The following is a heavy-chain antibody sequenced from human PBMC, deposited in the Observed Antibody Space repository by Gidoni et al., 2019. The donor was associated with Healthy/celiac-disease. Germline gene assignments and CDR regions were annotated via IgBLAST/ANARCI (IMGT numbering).Heavy chain of an antibody. J-gene: IGHJ4*02. CDR2: INPSGGPT. CDR1: GYTFTSYY. CDR3: ARGWPATFDY. V-gene: IGHV1-46*03. Sequence: QVQLVQSGAEVKKPGASVKVSCRASGYTFTSYYMHWVRQAPGQGLEWLGIINPSGGPTSYAQKFQGRVTMTRDTSTSTVYIELSSLRSEDTAVYYCARGWPATFDYWGQGTLVTVSS. D-gene: IGHD6-19*01.